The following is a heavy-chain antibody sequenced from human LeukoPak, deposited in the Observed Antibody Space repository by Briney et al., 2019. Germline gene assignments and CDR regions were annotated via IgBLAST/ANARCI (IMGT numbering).Heavy chain of an antibody. CDR1: GFTFSSYG. V-gene: IGHV3-30*18. CDR2: ISYDGSNK. D-gene: IGHD2-21*01. J-gene: IGHJ4*02. Sequence: VQPGRSLRLSCAASGFTFSSYGMHWVRQAPGKGLEWVAVISYDGSNKYYADSVKGRFTISRDNSKNTLYLQMNSLRAEDTAVYYCAKEFNRGLPDYWGQGTLVTVPS. CDR3: AKEFNRGLPDY.